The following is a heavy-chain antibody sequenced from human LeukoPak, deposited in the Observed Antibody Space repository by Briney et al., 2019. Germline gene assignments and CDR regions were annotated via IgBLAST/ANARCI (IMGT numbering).Heavy chain of an antibody. D-gene: IGHD2-2*01. CDR1: GFTFSTYT. J-gene: IGHJ4*02. Sequence: GGSLRLSCAASGFTFSTYTMNWVRQAPGKGLEWVSYISGGGSTIYYADSVKGRFTISRDNAKNSLFLQLNSLRAEDTAVYYCARPASLDYWGEGTLVTVSS. V-gene: IGHV3-48*01. CDR2: ISGGGSTI. CDR3: ARPASLDY.